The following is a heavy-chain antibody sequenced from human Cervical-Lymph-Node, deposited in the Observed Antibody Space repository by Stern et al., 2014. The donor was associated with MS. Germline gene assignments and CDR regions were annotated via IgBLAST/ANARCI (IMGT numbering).Heavy chain of an antibody. V-gene: IGHV3-49*05. Sequence: EVQLLESGGGLIKPGRSLRLSCLTSGFTFGDYAMSWFRQAPGKGLEWVAFMRSKTDGGTTEYAASVKGRFAISRDDSKSIAYLEMNSLKNEDTAVYYCTREKSGWHFFDYWGQGALVTVSS. CDR2: MRSKTDGGTT. J-gene: IGHJ4*02. D-gene: IGHD6-19*01. CDR1: GFTFGDYA. CDR3: TREKSGWHFFDY.